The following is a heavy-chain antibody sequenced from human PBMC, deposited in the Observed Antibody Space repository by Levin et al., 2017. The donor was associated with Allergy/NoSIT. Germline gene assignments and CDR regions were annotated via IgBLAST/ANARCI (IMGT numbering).Heavy chain of an antibody. J-gene: IGHJ3*02. V-gene: IGHV3-30*18. CDR2: ISYDGSNK. CDR1: GFTFSSYG. CDR3: AKDFATPNTKVPAAISPDAFDS. D-gene: IGHD2-2*01. Sequence: PGGSLRLSCAASGFTFSSYGMHWVRQAPGKGLEWVAVISYDGSNKYYADSVKGRFTISRDNSKNTLYLQMNSLRAEDTAVYYCAKDFATPNTKVPAAISPDAFDSWGQGTMVTVSS.